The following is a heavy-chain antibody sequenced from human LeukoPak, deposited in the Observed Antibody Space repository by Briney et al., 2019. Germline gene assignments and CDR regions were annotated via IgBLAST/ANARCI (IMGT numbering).Heavy chain of an antibody. Sequence: PSETLSLTCTVSGGSISSSSYYWGWIRQPPGKGLEWIGSIYYSGSTYYNPSLKSRVTISVDTSKNQFSLKLSSVTAADTAVYYCARQGRIFADVYYFDYWGQGTLVTVSS. CDR2: IYYSGST. CDR1: GGSISSSSYY. CDR3: ARQGRIFADVYYFDY. J-gene: IGHJ4*02. V-gene: IGHV4-39*01. D-gene: IGHD2-15*01.